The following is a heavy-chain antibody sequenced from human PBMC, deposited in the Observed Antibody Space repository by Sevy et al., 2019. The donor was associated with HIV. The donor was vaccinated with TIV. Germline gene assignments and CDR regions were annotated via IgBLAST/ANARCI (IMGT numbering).Heavy chain of an antibody. D-gene: IGHD5-12*01. J-gene: IGHJ4*02. Sequence: SETLSLTCAVYGGSFSGYYWSWIRQPPGKGLEWIGEINHSGSTNYNPSLKSRVTISVDTSKNQFSLKLSSVTAADTAVYYCASATRYSGYDTRWYYFGYWGQGTLVTVSS. CDR3: ASATRYSGYDTRWYYFGY. V-gene: IGHV4-34*01. CDR1: GGSFSGYY. CDR2: INHSGST.